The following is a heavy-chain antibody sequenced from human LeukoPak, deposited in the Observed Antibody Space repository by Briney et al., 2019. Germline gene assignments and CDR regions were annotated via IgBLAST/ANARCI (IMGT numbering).Heavy chain of an antibody. Sequence: SGPTLVKPTQTLTLTCTFSGFSLSTSGVGVGWIRQPPGKALEWLALIYWNDDKRYSPSLKSRLTITKDTSKNQVVLTMTNMDPVDTATYYCAYSRAHVLRYFDWYKFDYWGQGTLVTVSS. J-gene: IGHJ4*02. CDR3: AYSRAHVLRYFDWYKFDY. CDR1: GFSLSTSGVG. D-gene: IGHD3-9*01. CDR2: IYWNDDK. V-gene: IGHV2-5*01.